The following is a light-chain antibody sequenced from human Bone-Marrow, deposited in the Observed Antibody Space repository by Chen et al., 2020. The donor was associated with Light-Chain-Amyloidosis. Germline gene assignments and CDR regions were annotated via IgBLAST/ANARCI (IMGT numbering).Light chain of an antibody. V-gene: IGLV2-14*01. CDR2: EVT. CDR3: SSYTITNTLV. Sequence: SALTQPASVSGSPGQSITISCTGTISDVGGDNHVSWYQQHPDKAPKLMIYEVTNRPSWVPDRFSGSKSDNTASLTISGLQTEDEADYFCSSYTITNTLVFGSGTRVTVL. CDR1: ISDVGGDNH. J-gene: IGLJ1*01.